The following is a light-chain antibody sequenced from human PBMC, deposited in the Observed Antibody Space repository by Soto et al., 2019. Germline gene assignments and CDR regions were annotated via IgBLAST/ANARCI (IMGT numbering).Light chain of an antibody. V-gene: IGKV1-6*01. J-gene: IGKJ1*01. CDR3: QQYNNWPT. Sequence: IQLSQSPTSLSASVCERLTITCRASQGIRNDLGWYQQKPGKAPKLLIYAASSLQSGVPSRFSGSASGTDFTLTISSLQSEDFAVYYCQQYNNWPTFGQGSKVAIK. CDR1: QGIRND. CDR2: AAS.